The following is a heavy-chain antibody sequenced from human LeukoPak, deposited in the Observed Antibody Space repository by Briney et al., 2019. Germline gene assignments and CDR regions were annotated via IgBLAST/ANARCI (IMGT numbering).Heavy chain of an antibody. Sequence: GGSLRLPCAASGFTFSGYGIHWVRQAPGKGLEWVAFLSYDGSNKFYADSVKGRFTISRDNSKNTVYLQMNSLRAEDTAVYYCARDRGYAMDVWGQGTTVTVSS. CDR1: GFTFSGYG. V-gene: IGHV3-33*01. CDR2: LSYDGSNK. J-gene: IGHJ6*02. CDR3: ARDRGYAMDV. D-gene: IGHD1-1*01.